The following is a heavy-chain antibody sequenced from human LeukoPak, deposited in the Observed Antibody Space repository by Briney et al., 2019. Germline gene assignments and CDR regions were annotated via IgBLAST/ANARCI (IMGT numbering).Heavy chain of an antibody. CDR2: IWYDGSNK. CDR1: GFTFSSYG. D-gene: IGHD3-22*01. Sequence: GGSLRLSCAASGFTFSSYGMHWVRQAPGKGLEWVAVIWYDGSNKYYADSVKGRFTISRDNSKNKLYLQMNSLRAEDTAVYYCARYRYYDSSGYWDYWGQGTLVTVSS. J-gene: IGHJ4*02. CDR3: ARYRYYDSSGYWDY. V-gene: IGHV3-33*01.